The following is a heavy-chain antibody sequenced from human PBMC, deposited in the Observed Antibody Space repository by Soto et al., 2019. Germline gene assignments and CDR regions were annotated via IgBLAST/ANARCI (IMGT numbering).Heavy chain of an antibody. D-gene: IGHD3-16*01. V-gene: IGHV3-21*01. Sequence: GGSLRLSCAASGFTFSSYSMNWVRQAPGKGLEWVSSISSSSSYIYYADSVKGRFTISRDNAKNSLYLQMNSLRLDDTAVYYCAKDLFWGLRDYWGQGTLVTVSS. J-gene: IGHJ4*02. CDR2: ISSSSSYI. CDR1: GFTFSSYS. CDR3: AKDLFWGLRDY.